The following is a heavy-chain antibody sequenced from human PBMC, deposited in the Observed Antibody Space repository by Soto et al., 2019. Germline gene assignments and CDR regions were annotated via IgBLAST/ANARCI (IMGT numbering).Heavy chain of an antibody. D-gene: IGHD1-26*01. J-gene: IGHJ1*01. CDR3: ARGDGEKEWEFFQQ. CDR2: IRWNSDNI. V-gene: IGHV3-9*01. Sequence: EVQLVESGGGLVQPGRSLRLSCAASGFTFDDYAMHWVRQAPGKGLEWVSGIRWNSDNIGYADSVKGRFTISRDNAKNSLYLQMNSLGAEDTALYFCARGDGEKEWEFFQQWGQGTLVTVSS. CDR1: GFTFDDYA.